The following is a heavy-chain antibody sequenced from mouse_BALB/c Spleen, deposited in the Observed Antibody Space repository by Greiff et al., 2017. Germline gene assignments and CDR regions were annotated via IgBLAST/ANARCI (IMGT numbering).Heavy chain of an antibody. CDR2: ISDGGSYT. Sequence: EVQRVESGGGLVKPGGSLKLSCAASGFTFSDYYMYWVRQTPEKRLEWVATISDGGSYTYYPDSVKGRFTISRDNAKNNLYLQMSSLKSEDTAMYYCARSSIYYFMDYWGQGTSVTVSS. V-gene: IGHV5-4*02. D-gene: IGHD1-1*01. J-gene: IGHJ4*01. CDR1: GFTFSDYY. CDR3: ARSSIYYFMDY.